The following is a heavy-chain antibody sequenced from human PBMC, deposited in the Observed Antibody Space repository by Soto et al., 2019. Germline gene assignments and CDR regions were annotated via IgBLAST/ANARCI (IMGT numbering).Heavy chain of an antibody. J-gene: IGHJ4*02. D-gene: IGHD4-17*01. V-gene: IGHV4-30-4*01. Sequence: QVQLQESGPGLVKPSQTLSLTCTVSGGSISSGDYYWSWIRQPPGKGLEWIGYIYYSGSTYYTPSLKSRLTISVDTSKNHFSRKLSSVTAADTAVYYCASTHIMTTGGGADYWGQGTLVTVSS. CDR3: ASTHIMTTGGGADY. CDR2: IYYSGST. CDR1: GGSISSGDYY.